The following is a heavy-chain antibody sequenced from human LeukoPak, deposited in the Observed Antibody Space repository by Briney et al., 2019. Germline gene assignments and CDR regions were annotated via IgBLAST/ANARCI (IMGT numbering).Heavy chain of an antibody. J-gene: IGHJ3*02. D-gene: IGHD3-9*01. Sequence: ASVKDSCKASGYTFTGYYMHCVRQAPGQGLEWMGWINPNSGGTNYAQKFQGRVTMTRDTSISTAYMELSSLRSDDTTVYYCARRRVYDILTSYAFEIWGQGTVVTVSS. CDR2: INPNSGGT. CDR1: GYTFTGYY. V-gene: IGHV1-2*02. CDR3: ARRRVYDILTSYAFEI.